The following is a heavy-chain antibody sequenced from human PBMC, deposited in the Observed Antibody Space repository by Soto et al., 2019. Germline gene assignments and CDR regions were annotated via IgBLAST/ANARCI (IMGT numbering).Heavy chain of an antibody. Sequence: GGSLRLSCAASGFTFSAYSMSWVRQAPGKGLEWVSSITSGSDYIYYADSLKGRFTISRDNAKNSLYLQMHSLRAEDTAFYYCARVDGYTYPNDYWGQGTQVTVSS. V-gene: IGHV3-21*01. D-gene: IGHD5-12*01. CDR3: ARVDGYTYPNDY. CDR2: ITSGSDYI. J-gene: IGHJ4*02. CDR1: GFTFSAYS.